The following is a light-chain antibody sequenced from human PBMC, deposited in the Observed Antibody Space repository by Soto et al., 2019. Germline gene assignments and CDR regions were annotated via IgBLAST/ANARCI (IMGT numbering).Light chain of an antibody. CDR2: AAS. Sequence: EVVLTQSPGTVSLSPGERVTLSCRASQSVISNYLAWYQQRPGQAPRLLIYAASSRATGIPDRFSGSGSGKDFTLSISRLEPEDFAVYYWQQYGSSLTWTFGQGTKVE. CDR3: QQYGSSLTWT. V-gene: IGKV3-20*01. J-gene: IGKJ1*01. CDR1: QSVISNY.